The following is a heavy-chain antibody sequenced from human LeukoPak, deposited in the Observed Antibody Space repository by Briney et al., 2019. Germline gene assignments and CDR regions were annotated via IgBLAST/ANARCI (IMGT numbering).Heavy chain of an antibody. CDR2: INPNSGGT. Sequence: ASVKVSCKASGGTFSSYAISWVRQAPGQGLEWMGWINPNSGGTNYAQKFQGRVTMTRDTSISTAYMELSRLRSDDTAVYYCARVLGGATNFDYWGQGTLVTVSS. J-gene: IGHJ4*02. CDR1: GGTFSSYA. V-gene: IGHV1-2*02. CDR3: ARVLGGATNFDY. D-gene: IGHD1-26*01.